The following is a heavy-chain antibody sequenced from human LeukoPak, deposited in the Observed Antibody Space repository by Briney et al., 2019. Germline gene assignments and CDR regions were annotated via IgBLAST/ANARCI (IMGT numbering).Heavy chain of an antibody. D-gene: IGHD1-1*01. CDR2: IRHHGRDK. CDR1: GFTFSTYG. CDR3: VIYANWSLDP. Sequence: GGSLRLSCATSGFTFSTYGMHWVRQAPGKGLEWVTYIRHHGRDKYYADSVKGRFTISRDNSKNTLYLQMDSLRAEDTALYYCVIYANWSLDPWGQGILVAVSS. V-gene: IGHV3-30*02. J-gene: IGHJ5*02.